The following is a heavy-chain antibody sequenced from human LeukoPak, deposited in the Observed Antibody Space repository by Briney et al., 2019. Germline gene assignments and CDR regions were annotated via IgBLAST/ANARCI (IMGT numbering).Heavy chain of an antibody. D-gene: IGHD2-2*01. Sequence: PSETLSLTCAVYGGSFSGYYWSWIRQPPGKGLEWIGEINHSGSTSYNPSLKSRVTISVDTSKNQFSLKLSSVTAADTAVYYCAIVVPAATNEFGMDYWGQGTLVTVSS. CDR2: INHSGST. CDR1: GGSFSGYY. CDR3: AIVVPAATNEFGMDY. J-gene: IGHJ4*02. V-gene: IGHV4-34*01.